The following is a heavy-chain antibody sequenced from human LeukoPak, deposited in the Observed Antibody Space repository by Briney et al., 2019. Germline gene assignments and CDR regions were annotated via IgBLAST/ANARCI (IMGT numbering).Heavy chain of an antibody. Sequence: GGSLRLSCAASGFSFSGFTFDNYAMNWVRQAPGKGLEWVSAISKSGDRTYYVDSVKGRFAISRDNSINTLYLQMDSLLAEDTATYYCAKEIGVPGWFDPWGQGTLVIVAS. D-gene: IGHD3-10*01. J-gene: IGHJ5*02. CDR3: AKEIGVPGWFDP. V-gene: IGHV3-23*01. CDR1: GFSFSGFTFDNYA. CDR2: ISKSGDRT.